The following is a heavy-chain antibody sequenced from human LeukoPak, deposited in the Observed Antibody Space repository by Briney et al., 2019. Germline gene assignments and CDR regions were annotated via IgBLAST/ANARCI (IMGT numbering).Heavy chain of an antibody. Sequence: SVTLSLKCAVSGDSINSSNWWSWVRQSPGKGLEWIGEIYHSGSTNCNPSLKSRVSISVAKSNNLFSLKLNSVTAADTAVYYCARVGSTSGANFDYWGQGTLVTVSS. V-gene: IGHV4-4*02. CDR3: ARVGSTSGANFDY. CDR2: IYHSGST. D-gene: IGHD2-2*01. J-gene: IGHJ4*02. CDR1: GDSINSSNW.